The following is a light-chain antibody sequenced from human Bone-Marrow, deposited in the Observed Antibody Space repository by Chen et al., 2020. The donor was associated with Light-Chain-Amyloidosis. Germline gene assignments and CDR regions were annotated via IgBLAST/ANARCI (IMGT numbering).Light chain of an antibody. CDR2: DAS. CDR1: QTISTI. Sequence: EVVLTQSPATLPLSPGERATLSCRASQTISTILVWYQQNPGQVPRLLIYDASTRATGIPARFSGSASGTDFTLSISSLEAEDFAVYYCQHRGGWPPLSFGGGTKIEIK. J-gene: IGKJ4*01. CDR3: QHRGGWPPLS. V-gene: IGKV3-11*01.